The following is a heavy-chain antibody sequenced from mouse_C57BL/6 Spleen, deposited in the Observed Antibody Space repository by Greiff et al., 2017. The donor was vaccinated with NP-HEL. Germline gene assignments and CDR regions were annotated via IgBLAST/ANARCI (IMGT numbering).Heavy chain of an antibody. V-gene: IGHV1-15*01. CDR2: IDPETGGT. Sequence: QVQLQQPGAELVRPGASVTLSCKASGYTFTDYEMHWVKQTPVHGLEWIGAIDPETGGTAYNQKFKGKAILTADKSSSTAYMELRSLTSEDSAVYYCTRTDYYGSSYGFAYWGQGTLVTVSA. J-gene: IGHJ3*01. CDR1: GYTFTDYE. D-gene: IGHD1-1*01. CDR3: TRTDYYGSSYGFAY.